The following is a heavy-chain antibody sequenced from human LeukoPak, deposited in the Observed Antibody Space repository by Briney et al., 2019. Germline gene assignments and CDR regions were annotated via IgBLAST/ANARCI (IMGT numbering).Heavy chain of an antibody. J-gene: IGHJ6*02. CDR1: GFTFNNYQ. V-gene: IGHV3-48*03. CDR3: ARHTKGRTYGMDV. D-gene: IGHD2-21*01. Sequence: GGSLRLSCAASGFTFNNYQMNWVRQAPGKGLECISYISSSGRTIYYADSLKGRFTVSRDNAKNSLYLRMNNLRAEDTAVYYCARHTKGRTYGMDVWGQGTTVTVSS. CDR2: ISSSGRTI.